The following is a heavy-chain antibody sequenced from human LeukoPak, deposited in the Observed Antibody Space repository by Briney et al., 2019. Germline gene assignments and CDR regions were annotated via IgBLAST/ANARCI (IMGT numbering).Heavy chain of an antibody. Sequence: ASVKVSCKASGYTFTSYGISWVRQAPGQGLEWMGWISAYNGNTNYAQELQGRVTMTTDTSTSTAYMELRSLRSDDTAVYYCTLGDYGVPWNYWGQGTLVTVSS. V-gene: IGHV1-18*01. D-gene: IGHD4-17*01. CDR3: TLGDYGVPWNY. CDR1: GYTFTSYG. CDR2: ISAYNGNT. J-gene: IGHJ4*02.